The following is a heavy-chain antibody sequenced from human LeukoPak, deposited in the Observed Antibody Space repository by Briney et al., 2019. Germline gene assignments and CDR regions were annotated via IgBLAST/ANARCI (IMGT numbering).Heavy chain of an antibody. D-gene: IGHD1-26*01. J-gene: IGHJ1*01. Sequence: PGGSLRLSCAASGFTFKYAWMTWVRQAPGKGQEGVGRIKSNPDGGTADYAAPVKGRFTISRDDSRNTLYLQMNNLEIDDIAVYFCSTAVNGSYFDWGQGTLVIVSS. V-gene: IGHV3-15*01. CDR3: STAVNGSYFD. CDR2: IKSNPDGGTA. CDR1: GFTFKYAW.